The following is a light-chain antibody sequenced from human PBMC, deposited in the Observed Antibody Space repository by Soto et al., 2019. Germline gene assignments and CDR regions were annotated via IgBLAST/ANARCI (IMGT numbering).Light chain of an antibody. Sequence: DIQMTQSPSSLSASVGDSFTITCRASQGITNRLAWFQQKPGEAPKLLISAASSLQSGVPSRFSGSGSGTDFTLTISSLQPEDFATYYCQQSYSTLTFGPGTKVDI. V-gene: IGKV1-39*01. J-gene: IGKJ3*01. CDR1: QGITNR. CDR3: QQSYSTLT. CDR2: AAS.